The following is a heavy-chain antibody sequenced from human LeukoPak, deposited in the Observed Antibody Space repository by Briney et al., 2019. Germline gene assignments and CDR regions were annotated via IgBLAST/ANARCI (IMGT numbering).Heavy chain of an antibody. V-gene: IGHV3-7*01. J-gene: IGHJ4*02. CDR1: RFSFSHYW. CDR3: LGGVAADY. CDR2: INQDASDK. Sequence: GGSLRLSCAASRFSFSHYWMTWVRQAPGKGVEWVANINQDASDKHYADSVKGRFTISRDNAKNSLYLPMNSLRVEDTAVYYCLGGVAADYWGRGPLVTVSS. D-gene: IGHD3-16*01.